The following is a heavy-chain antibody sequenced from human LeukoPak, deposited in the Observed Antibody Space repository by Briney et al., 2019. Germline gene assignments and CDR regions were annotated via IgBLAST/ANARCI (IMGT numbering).Heavy chain of an antibody. V-gene: IGHV3-23*01. CDR2: ISGSGGST. Sequence: PGGSLRLSCAASGFTFSSYAMSWVRQAPGKGLEWVSAISGSGGSTYYADSVKGRFTISRDNSKNTLYLQMNSLRAEDTAVYYCAKDPDYYDSSGWNWFDPWGQGTLVTVSS. J-gene: IGHJ5*02. CDR3: AKDPDYYDSSGWNWFDP. CDR1: GFTFSSYA. D-gene: IGHD3-22*01.